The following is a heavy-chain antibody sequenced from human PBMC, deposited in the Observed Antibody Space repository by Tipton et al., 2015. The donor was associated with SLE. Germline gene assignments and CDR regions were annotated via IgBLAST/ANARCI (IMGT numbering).Heavy chain of an antibody. J-gene: IGHJ2*01. Sequence: SLRLSCAASGFTFDDYAMHWVRQAPAKGLEWVSGISWNSGDIHYSDSVKGRFTVSRDNVKNSLYLQMNSLRVEDTAVYHCARDGRLNGLGRFWYFDLWGRGTLVTVSS. CDR1: GFTFDDYA. CDR3: ARDGRLNGLGRFWYFDL. CDR2: ISWNSGDI. D-gene: IGHD3-10*01. V-gene: IGHV3-9*01.